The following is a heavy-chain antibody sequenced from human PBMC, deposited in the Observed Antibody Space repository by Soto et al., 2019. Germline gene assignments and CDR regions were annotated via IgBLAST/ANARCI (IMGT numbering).Heavy chain of an antibody. V-gene: IGHV5-10-1*01. J-gene: IGHJ6*02. CDR1: GYNFASYW. CDR3: ARRYCSSASCPRNYYGMDV. D-gene: IGHD2-2*01. Sequence: GESLKISCQGSGYNFASYWISWVRQMPGKGLEWMGRIDPIDSYTNYSPAFQGHVTISADKSISTAYLQWSSLKASDTAMYYCARRYCSSASCPRNYYGMDVWGQGTTVTVSS. CDR2: IDPIDSYT.